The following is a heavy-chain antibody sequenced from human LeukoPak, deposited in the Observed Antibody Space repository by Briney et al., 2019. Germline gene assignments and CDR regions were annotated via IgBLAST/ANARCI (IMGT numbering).Heavy chain of an antibody. J-gene: IGHJ4*02. CDR2: IYYSGST. CDR3: ARGGYYDYVWGSYRY. V-gene: IGHV4-59*01. Sequence: PSETLSLTCTVSGGSISSYYWSWIRQPPGKGLEWIGYIYYSGSTNYNPSLKSRVTISVDTSKNQFSLKLGSVTAADTAVYYCARGGYYDYVWGSYRYWGQGTLVTVSS. D-gene: IGHD3-16*01. CDR1: GGSISSYY.